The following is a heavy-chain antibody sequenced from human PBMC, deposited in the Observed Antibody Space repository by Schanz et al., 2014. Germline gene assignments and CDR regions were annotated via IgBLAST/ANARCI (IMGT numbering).Heavy chain of an antibody. CDR2: IGDDGADK. J-gene: IGHJ4*02. CDR3: VRLDVHDY. CDR1: GFNFRNYW. Sequence: EGQLVESGGGLVQPGGSLRLSCVVSGFNFRNYWMSWVRQAPGKGLEWVANIGDDGADKYYLDSVRGRFTISRDNAKNSLYLQMSSLKTEDTAVYYCVRLDVHDYWGQGTLVTVSA. D-gene: IGHD3-16*01. V-gene: IGHV3-7*03.